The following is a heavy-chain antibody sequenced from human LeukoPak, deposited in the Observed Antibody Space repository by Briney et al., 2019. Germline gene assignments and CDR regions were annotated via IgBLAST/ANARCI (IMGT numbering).Heavy chain of an antibody. J-gene: IGHJ6*02. D-gene: IGHD6-13*01. CDR2: ISYDGSNK. V-gene: IGHV3-30*18. Sequence: GGSLRLSCAASGFTFSSYGMHWVRQAPGKGLEWVAVISYDGSNKYYADSVKGRFTISRDNSKNTLYLQMNSLRAEDTAVYYCAKDLEYSSSWYYYYGMDVWAKGPRSPSP. CDR3: AKDLEYSSSWYYYYGMDV. CDR1: GFTFSSYG.